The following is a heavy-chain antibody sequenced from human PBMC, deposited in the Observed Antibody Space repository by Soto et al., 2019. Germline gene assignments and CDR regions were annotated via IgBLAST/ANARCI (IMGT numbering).Heavy chain of an antibody. J-gene: IGHJ3*02. CDR3: ARDPPHNWGSRRDAFDI. D-gene: IGHD7-27*01. V-gene: IGHV1-3*01. Sequence: ASVKVSCKASGYTSTSYARHWVRQAPGQRLEWMGWINAGNGNTKYSQKFQGRVTITRDTSASTAYMELSSLRSEDTAVYYCARDPPHNWGSRRDAFDIWGQGTMVTVSS. CDR2: INAGNGNT. CDR1: GYTSTSYA.